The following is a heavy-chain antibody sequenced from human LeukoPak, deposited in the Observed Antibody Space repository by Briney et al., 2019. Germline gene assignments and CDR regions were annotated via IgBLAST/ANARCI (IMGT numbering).Heavy chain of an antibody. V-gene: IGHV3-30-3*01. CDR3: ARVMATITGYYYYGMDV. J-gene: IGHJ6*04. D-gene: IGHD5-24*01. Sequence: GGSLRLSCAASGFTFSSYAMHWVRQAPGKGLEWVAVISYDGSNKYYADSVKGRFTISRDNSKNTLYLQMNSLRSEDTAVYYCARVMATITGYYYYGMDVWGKGTTVTVS. CDR1: GFTFSSYA. CDR2: ISYDGSNK.